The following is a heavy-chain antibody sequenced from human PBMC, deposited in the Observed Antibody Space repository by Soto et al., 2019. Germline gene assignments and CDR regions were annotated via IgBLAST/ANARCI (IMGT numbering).Heavy chain of an antibody. CDR3: ARDRDDYGSGNYYNRIDF. V-gene: IGHV1-69*01. D-gene: IGHD3-10*01. CDR1: GGIFSTYA. J-gene: IGHJ4*02. Sequence: QVQLVQSGAEVKKPGSSVKFSCKASGGIFSTYAISWLRQAPGQGLEWMGGIIPIFGTPNYAQRFQASVTITADESTRTGYMELSRLRSEDTAVYYCARDRDDYGSGNYYNRIDFWGPGTLVTVSS. CDR2: IIPIFGTP.